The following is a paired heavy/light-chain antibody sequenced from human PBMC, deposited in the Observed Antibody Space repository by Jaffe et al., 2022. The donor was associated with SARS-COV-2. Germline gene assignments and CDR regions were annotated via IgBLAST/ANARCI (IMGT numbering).Heavy chain of an antibody. D-gene: IGHD1-26*01. Sequence: EVQLVESGGGLVQPGGSLRLSCAASGFTFSSYWMQWVRQAPGKGLVWVSRTNSDGSNTIYADSVKGRFTISRDNAKNTLYLQMNSLRAEDTAVYYCARPRLGGSYLYALDIWGQGTMVTVSS. CDR1: GFTFSSYW. J-gene: IGHJ3*02. CDR3: ARPRLGGSYLYALDI. CDR2: TNSDGSNT. V-gene: IGHV3-74*01.
Light chain of an antibody. CDR1: QSVLYSSKNKNY. CDR3: QQFYSTPPT. Sequence: DIVMTQSPDSLAVSLGERATINCKSSQSVLYSSKNKNYLAWYQQKPGQPPKLLIYWASTRESGVPDRFNGSGSGTDFTLTISSLQAEDVAVYYCQQFYSTPPTFGQGTKVEIK. J-gene: IGKJ1*01. CDR2: WAS. V-gene: IGKV4-1*01.